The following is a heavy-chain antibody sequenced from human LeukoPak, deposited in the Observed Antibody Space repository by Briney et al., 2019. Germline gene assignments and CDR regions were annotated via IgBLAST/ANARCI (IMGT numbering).Heavy chain of an antibody. D-gene: IGHD6-25*01. CDR3: ARLGKQRLGHFDY. CDR2: ISSSSSYI. Sequence: PGGSLRLSCAASGFTFSSYSMNWVRQAPGKGLQWVSSISSSSSYIYYADSVKGRFTISRDNAKNSLYLQMNSLRAEDTAVYYCARLGKQRLGHFDYWGQGTLVTVSS. J-gene: IGHJ4*02. CDR1: GFTFSSYS. V-gene: IGHV3-21*01.